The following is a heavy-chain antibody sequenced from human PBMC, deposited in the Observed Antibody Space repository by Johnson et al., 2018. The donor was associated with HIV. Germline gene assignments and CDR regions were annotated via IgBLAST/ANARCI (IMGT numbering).Heavy chain of an antibody. CDR3: AIGLRRTTVGNDAFDI. V-gene: IGHV3-20*04. D-gene: IGHD4-23*01. J-gene: IGHJ3*02. Sequence: VQLVESGGGVVRPGGSLRLSCAASGFTFDDYGMSWVRQAPGKGLEWVSGISWTSGSIGYADAVKGRFTISRDNAKHSLYLQMNSLRAEDTAVYYCAIGLRRTTVGNDAFDILGQGTMVTVSS. CDR2: ISWTSGSI. CDR1: GFTFDDYG.